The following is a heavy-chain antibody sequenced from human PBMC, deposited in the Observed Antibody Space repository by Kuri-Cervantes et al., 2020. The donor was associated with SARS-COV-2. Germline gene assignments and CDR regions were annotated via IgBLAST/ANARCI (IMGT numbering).Heavy chain of an antibody. Sequence: SETLSLTCTVSGYSISSGYYWGWIRQPPGKGLEWIGSFYHSGSTYYNPSLTSRVTISVDTSKNQFSLKLSSVTAADTAVYYCARGRDGSGSDYYYYGMDVWGQGTTVTVSS. CDR2: FYHSGST. D-gene: IGHD3-10*01. V-gene: IGHV4-38-2*02. J-gene: IGHJ6*02. CDR1: GYSISSGYY. CDR3: ARGRDGSGSDYYYYGMDV.